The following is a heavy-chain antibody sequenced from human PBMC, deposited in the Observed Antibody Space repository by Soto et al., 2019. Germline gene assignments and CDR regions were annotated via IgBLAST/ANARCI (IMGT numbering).Heavy chain of an antibody. D-gene: IGHD3-3*01. CDR2: IYSGGST. CDR1: GFTVSSNY. CDR3: ARASYYDFWSSLFDY. J-gene: IGHJ4*02. Sequence: LRLSCAASGFTVSSNYMSWVRQAPGQGLEWVSVIYSGGSTYYADSVKGRFTISRDNSKNTLYLQMNSLRAEDTAVYYCARASYYDFWSSLFDYWGQGTLVRVSS. V-gene: IGHV3-53*01.